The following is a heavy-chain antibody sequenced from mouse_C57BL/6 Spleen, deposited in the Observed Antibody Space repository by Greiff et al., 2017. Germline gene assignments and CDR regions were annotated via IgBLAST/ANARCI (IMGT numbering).Heavy chain of an antibody. J-gene: IGHJ4*01. CDR2: INPSNGGT. CDR1: GYTFTSYW. Sequence: VQLQQPGTELVKPGASVKLSCKASGYTFTSYWMHWVKQRPGQGLEWIGNINPSNGGTNYNEKFKSKATLTVDKSSSTAYMQLSSLTSEDSAVYYCARSYYYGSSLYYAMDYWGQGTSVTVSS. V-gene: IGHV1-53*01. D-gene: IGHD1-1*01. CDR3: ARSYYYGSSLYYAMDY.